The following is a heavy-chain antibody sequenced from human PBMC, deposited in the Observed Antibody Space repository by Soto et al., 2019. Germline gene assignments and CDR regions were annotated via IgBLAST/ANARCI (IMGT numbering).Heavy chain of an antibody. J-gene: IGHJ1*01. V-gene: IGHV1-69*01. CDR3: AGGNRFLEGVRGLS. Sequence: QVQLVQSGAEVKKPGSSVRVSCKTSGGTLNTYAISWVRQAPGQGLEWMGGIITDLLIANYAQTFQGRVTITADEFTSTVYMDLITLKSDDTARYYCAGGNRFLEGVRGLSWGQGTLISVSS. CDR2: IITDLLIA. D-gene: IGHD3-3*01. CDR1: GGTLNTYA.